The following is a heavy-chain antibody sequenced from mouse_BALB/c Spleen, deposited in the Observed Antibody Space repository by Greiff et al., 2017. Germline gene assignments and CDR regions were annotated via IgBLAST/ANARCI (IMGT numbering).Heavy chain of an antibody. J-gene: IGHJ4*01. CDR3: ARGYYYGSSYPYYYAMDY. D-gene: IGHD1-1*01. V-gene: IGHV1S34*01. CDR1: GYSFTGYY. CDR2: ISCYNGAT. Sequence: LVKTGASVKISCKASGYSFTGYYMHWVKQSHGKSLEWIGYISCYNGATSYNQKFKGKATFTVDTSSSTAYMQFNSLTSEDSAVYYCARGYYYGSSYPYYYAMDYWGQGTSVTVSS.